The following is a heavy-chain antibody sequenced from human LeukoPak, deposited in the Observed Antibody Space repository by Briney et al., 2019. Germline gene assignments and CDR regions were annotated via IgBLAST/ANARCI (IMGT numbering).Heavy chain of an antibody. J-gene: IGHJ4*02. CDR2: ISGSGGNT. V-gene: IGHV3-23*01. Sequence: QPGGSLRLSCAASGFTFSTYAMSWVRQAPGKGLEWVSSISGSGGNTYYADSVKGRFTISRDNSKNTLYLQMNSLRAEDTAGYYCAKGRNDYGGAALNYWGQGTLVTVSS. CDR3: AKGRNDYGGAALNY. CDR1: GFTFSTYA. D-gene: IGHD4-23*01.